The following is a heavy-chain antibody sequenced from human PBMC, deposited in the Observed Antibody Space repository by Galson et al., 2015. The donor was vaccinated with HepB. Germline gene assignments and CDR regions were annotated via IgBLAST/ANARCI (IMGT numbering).Heavy chain of an antibody. J-gene: IGHJ4*02. D-gene: IGHD6-19*01. Sequence: SLRLSCAASGFTVSSNYMSWVRQAPGKGLEWVSVIYSGGSTYNADSVKGRFTISRDNSKNTLYLQMNSLRAEDTAVYYCARDPSSGWYEYYFDYWGQGTLVTVSS. CDR2: IYSGGST. V-gene: IGHV3-66*01. CDR3: ARDPSSGWYEYYFDY. CDR1: GFTVSSNY.